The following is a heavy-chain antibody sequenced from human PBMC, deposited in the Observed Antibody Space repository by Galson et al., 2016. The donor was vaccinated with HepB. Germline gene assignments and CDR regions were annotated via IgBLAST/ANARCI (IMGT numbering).Heavy chain of an antibody. CDR2: ISYDGNNE. CDR1: GFTFSSYW. V-gene: IGHV3-30*03. CDR3: ARGETTVVTFDY. J-gene: IGHJ4*02. Sequence: SLRLSCAASGFTFSSYWMHWVRQAPGKGLEWVAVISYDGNNEYYADSVKGRFTISRDKSKNTLYLQMNSLRAEGTAVYYCARGETTVVTFDYWGQGTLVTVSS. D-gene: IGHD4-23*01.